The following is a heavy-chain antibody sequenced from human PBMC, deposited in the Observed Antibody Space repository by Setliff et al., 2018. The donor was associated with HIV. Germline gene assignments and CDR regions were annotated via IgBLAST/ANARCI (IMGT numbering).Heavy chain of an antibody. CDR1: GGSISSGSYH. CDR2: VYYTGNT. D-gene: IGHD3-16*01. Sequence: SETLSLTCSVSGGSISSGSYHWDWIRQPPGKGLEWIGSVYYTGNTYYNPSLQSRLTISVDTSKNQFSLKLTSVTAADTAVYYCVNPSGAMGDFDSWGQGTLVTVSS. V-gene: IGHV4-39*01. J-gene: IGHJ4*02. CDR3: VNPSGAMGDFDS.